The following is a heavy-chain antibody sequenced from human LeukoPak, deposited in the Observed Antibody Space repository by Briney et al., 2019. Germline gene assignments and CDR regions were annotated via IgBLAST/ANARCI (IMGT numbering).Heavy chain of an antibody. Sequence: SETLSLTCAVYGGSFSGYYWSWIRQPPGKGLEWIGEVNHSGSTNYNPSLKSRVTISVDTSKNQFSLKLSSVTAADTAVYYCARLRYQRDYWGQGTLVTVSS. CDR1: GGSFSGYY. J-gene: IGHJ4*02. CDR2: VNHSGST. D-gene: IGHD1-14*01. V-gene: IGHV4-34*01. CDR3: ARLRYQRDY.